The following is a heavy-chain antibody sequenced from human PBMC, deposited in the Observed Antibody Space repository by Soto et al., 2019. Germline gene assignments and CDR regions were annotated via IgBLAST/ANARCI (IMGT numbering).Heavy chain of an antibody. CDR3: ARVRSRWRWFDP. J-gene: IGHJ5*02. Sequence: QVQLQQWGAGLLKPSETLSLTCAVYGGSFSGYYWSWIRQPPGKGLEWIGEINHSGSTNYNPSLKSRVTISVDTSKNQFSLKLSSVTAADTAVYYWARVRSRWRWFDPWGQGTLVTVSS. V-gene: IGHV4-34*01. CDR1: GGSFSGYY. CDR2: INHSGST.